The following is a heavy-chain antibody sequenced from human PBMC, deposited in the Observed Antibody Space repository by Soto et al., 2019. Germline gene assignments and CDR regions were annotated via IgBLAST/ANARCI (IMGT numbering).Heavy chain of an antibody. J-gene: IGHJ5*02. CDR2: ISYDGSNK. Sequence: GGSLRLSCAASGFTFSSYGMHWVRQAPGKGLEWVAVISYDGSNKYYADTVKGRFTISRDNSKNTLYLQMNSLRVEDTAVYFCARGSNWFDPWGPGVLVTVSS. V-gene: IGHV3-30*03. CDR1: GFTFSSYG. CDR3: ARGSNWFDP.